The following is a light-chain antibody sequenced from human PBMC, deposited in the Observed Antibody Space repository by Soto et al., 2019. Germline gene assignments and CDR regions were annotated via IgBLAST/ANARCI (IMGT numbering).Light chain of an antibody. V-gene: IGKV3-15*01. CDR2: AAS. J-gene: IGKJ1*01. CDR3: QQYYHWPRT. Sequence: EMAVTQSPATLSVSPGERATLSCRASQSVASNLAWYQQKPGQTPRLLIYAASTRATGIPARFSGSGSGTDFNLTIPSLQSEDFAVYYCQQYYHWPRTFRQGTKVDTK. CDR1: QSVASN.